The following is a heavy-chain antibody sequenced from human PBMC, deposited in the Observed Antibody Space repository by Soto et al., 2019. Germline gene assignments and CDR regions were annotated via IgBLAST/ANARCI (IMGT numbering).Heavy chain of an antibody. Sequence: ASVKVSCKASGYTFTSYTLHWVRQAPGQRLEWMGWINAGNGNTKYSQKFQGRVTITRDTSASTAYMELSSLRSEDTAVYYCARDCCYGSGSYNYFDYWGLGTLVTVS. CDR3: ARDCCYGSGSYNYFDY. V-gene: IGHV1-3*01. J-gene: IGHJ4*02. CDR2: INAGNGNT. D-gene: IGHD3-10*01. CDR1: GYTFTSYT.